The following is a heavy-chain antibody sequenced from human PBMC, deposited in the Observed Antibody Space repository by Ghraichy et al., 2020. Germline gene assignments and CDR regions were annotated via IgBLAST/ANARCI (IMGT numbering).Heavy chain of an antibody. CDR2: FDPEDGET. CDR3: ATGGDSYGYGAYFDY. Sequence: ASVKVSCKVSGYTLTELSMHWVRQAPGKGLEWMGGFDPEDGETIYAQKFQGRVTMTEDTSTDTAYMELSSLRSEDTAVYYCATGGDSYGYGAYFDYWGQGTLVTVSS. CDR1: GYTLTELS. J-gene: IGHJ4*02. D-gene: IGHD5-18*01. V-gene: IGHV1-24*01.